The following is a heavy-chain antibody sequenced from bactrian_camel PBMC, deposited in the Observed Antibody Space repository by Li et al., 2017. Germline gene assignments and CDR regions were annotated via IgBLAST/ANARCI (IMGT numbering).Heavy chain of an antibody. V-gene: IGHV3S10*01. CDR3: AADFNVAYCRVGLLGVKY. Sequence: VQLVESGGGSVQPGGSLRLSCAASGFVFSNSAMTWVRQAPGKGLEWVSTIDTDGPTYYTNSVKGRFTISRDNAQNTVYLQMNSLKTEDTAVYYCAADFNVAYCRVGLLGVKYWGQGTQVTVS. CDR2: IDTDGPT. CDR1: GFVFSNSA. J-gene: IGHJ4*01. D-gene: IGHD5*01.